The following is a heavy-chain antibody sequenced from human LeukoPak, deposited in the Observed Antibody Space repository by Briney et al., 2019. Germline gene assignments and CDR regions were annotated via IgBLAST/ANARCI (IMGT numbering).Heavy chain of an antibody. CDR2: VTHRGNT. Sequence: SETLSLTCSVYGESFSGHFWSWIRQPPGKGLEWMGEVTHRGNTNYSPSLKSRVTISLDTSKRQFSLKLSSVTAADTAVYYCARGKEEVLADYYNYGMDVWGQGTTVIVSS. V-gene: IGHV4-34*01. J-gene: IGHJ6*02. CDR3: ARGKEEVLADYYNYGMDV. CDR1: GESFSGHF.